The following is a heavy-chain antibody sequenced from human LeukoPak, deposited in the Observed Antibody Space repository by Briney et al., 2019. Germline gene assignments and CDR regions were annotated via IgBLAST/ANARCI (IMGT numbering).Heavy chain of an antibody. D-gene: IGHD6-13*01. V-gene: IGHV3-7*01. CDR2: IKEDGSEK. J-gene: IGHJ4*02. CDR3: ANGRQLGY. CDR1: GSTFSNYW. Sequence: GGSLRLSCAASGSTFSNYWMSWVRQAPGKGLEWVANIKEDGSEKYYVDSVKGRFTISRDNARNSLYLQMNSLRAEDTAVYYCANGRQLGYWGQGTLVTVSS.